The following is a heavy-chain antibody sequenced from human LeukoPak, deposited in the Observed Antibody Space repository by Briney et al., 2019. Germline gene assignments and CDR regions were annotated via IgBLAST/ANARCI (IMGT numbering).Heavy chain of an antibody. D-gene: IGHD6-19*01. CDR3: ARDRSSGWSPGFGY. CDR1: GFTFNNYW. CDR2: IKHDGGEK. V-gene: IGHV3-7*01. Sequence: GGSLKLSCAASGFTFNNYWMSWVRQAPGKGLEWVANIKHDGGEKHYLDSVTGRFTISRDNAKNSLYLQMNSLRAEDTAVYYCARDRSSGWSPGFGYWGQGTLVTVSS. J-gene: IGHJ4*02.